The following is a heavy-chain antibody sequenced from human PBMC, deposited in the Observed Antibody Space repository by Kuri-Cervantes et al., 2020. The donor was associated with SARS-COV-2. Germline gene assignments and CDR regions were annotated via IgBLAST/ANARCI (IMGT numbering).Heavy chain of an antibody. D-gene: IGHD6-13*01. Sequence: GGSLRLSCGVSGFTFSISWMTWVRQAPGKGLEWVANIKQDGSEKYYVDSVKGRFTISRDNAKNSLYLQMNSLRAEDTALYYCAREKGSSSWPIDYWGQGTLVTVSS. CDR2: IKQDGSEK. V-gene: IGHV3-7*03. CDR3: AREKGSSSWPIDY. J-gene: IGHJ4*02. CDR1: GFTFSISW.